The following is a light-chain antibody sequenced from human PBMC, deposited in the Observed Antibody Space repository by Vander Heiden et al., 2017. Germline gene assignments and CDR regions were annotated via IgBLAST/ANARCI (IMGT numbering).Light chain of an antibody. J-gene: IGLJ3*02. CDR2: EVS. V-gene: IGLV2-23*02. Sequence: QSALTQPASVSGSPGQSITISCTGTDSDVGGYTLVSWYQQHPGKAPKVMIYEVSKRPSGVSNRFSGSKSGNTASLTISGLQAEDEADYWCCSYAFDIWVFGGGTKLTVL. CDR3: CSYAFDIWV. CDR1: DSDVGGYTL.